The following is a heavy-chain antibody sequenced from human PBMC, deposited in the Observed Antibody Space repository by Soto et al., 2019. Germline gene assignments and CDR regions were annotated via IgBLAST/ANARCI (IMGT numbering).Heavy chain of an antibody. V-gene: IGHV4-39*01. Sequence: PSETLSLTCTVSNDSIRSGTYYWAWIRQPPGRGLEWMGSLSYLGTTDYNPSLKSRVTISKDASKNQFSLKLTSVTAADTAVYYCATGRSDSGWYEEHFWGRAPLVTFSS. CDR3: ATGRSDSGWYEEHF. D-gene: IGHD6-19*01. CDR2: LSYLGTT. J-gene: IGHJ4*02. CDR1: NDSIRSGTYY.